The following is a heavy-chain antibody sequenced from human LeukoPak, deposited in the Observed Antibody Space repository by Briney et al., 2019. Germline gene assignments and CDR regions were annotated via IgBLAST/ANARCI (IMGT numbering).Heavy chain of an antibody. V-gene: IGHV2-5*02. CDR3: AHRPGGYDNWYFDL. Sequence: SGPTLVNPTQTLTLTCTFSGFSLSTSGVGVGWIRQPPGKALEWLALIYWDDDKRYSPSLKSRLTITKDTSKNRVVLTMTNMDPVDTATYYCAHRPGGYDNWYFDLWGRGTLVTVSS. CDR1: GFSLSTSGVG. CDR2: IYWDDDK. D-gene: IGHD5-12*01. J-gene: IGHJ2*01.